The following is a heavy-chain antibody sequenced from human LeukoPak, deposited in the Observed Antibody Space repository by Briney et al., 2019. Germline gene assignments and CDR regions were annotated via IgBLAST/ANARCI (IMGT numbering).Heavy chain of an antibody. CDR3: ARDPPHGYCSSASCYGNDY. D-gene: IGHD2-2*03. J-gene: IGHJ4*02. Sequence: SVKVSFKASGGTFSSYAISWVRQAPGQGLEWMGGIIPILGTANYAQKFQGRVTITADESTSTAYMELSSLRSEDTAVYYCARDPPHGYCSSASCYGNDYWGQGTLVTVSS. V-gene: IGHV1-69*01. CDR2: IIPILGTA. CDR1: GGTFSSYA.